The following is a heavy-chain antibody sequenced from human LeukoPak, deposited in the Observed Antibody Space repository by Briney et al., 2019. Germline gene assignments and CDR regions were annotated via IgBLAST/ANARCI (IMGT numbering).Heavy chain of an antibody. V-gene: IGHV4-34*01. D-gene: IGHD3-16*01. Sequence: SETLSLTCAVYGGSFSGYYWSWIRQPPGKGLEWIGEINHSGSTNYNPSLKSRVTISVDTSKNQFSLKVSSVTAADTAAYYCARVKDPGGYYYYYYMDIWGKGNTVTVSS. J-gene: IGHJ6*03. CDR1: GGSFSGYY. CDR3: ARVKDPGGYYYYYYMDI. CDR2: INHSGST.